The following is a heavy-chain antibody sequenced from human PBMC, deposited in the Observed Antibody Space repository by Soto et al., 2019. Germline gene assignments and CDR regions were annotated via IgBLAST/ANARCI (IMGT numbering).Heavy chain of an antibody. CDR1: GYTFTGYY. CDR3: ARGSSWVFDY. J-gene: IGHJ4*02. V-gene: IGHV1-2*02. Sequence: GASVKVFCNASGYTFTGYYMHWARQAPGQGLEWMGWINPNSGGTNYAQKFQGRVTMTRDTSISTAYMELSRLRSDDTAVYYCARGSSWVFDYWGQGTLVTVSS. D-gene: IGHD6-13*01. CDR2: INPNSGGT.